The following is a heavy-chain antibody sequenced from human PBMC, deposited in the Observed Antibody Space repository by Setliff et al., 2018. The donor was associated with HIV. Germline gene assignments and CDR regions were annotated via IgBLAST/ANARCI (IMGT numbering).Heavy chain of an antibody. CDR2: VYYSGST. V-gene: IGHV4-59*05. D-gene: IGHD3-3*01. Sequence: SETLSLTCAVYGGSFSNYYWSWIRQPPGGGLEWIGSVYYSGSTYYNPSLRSRVTISVDTSKNQLSLRLTSLTAADTAVYYCARSQPDTIFGVVTFGFWGQGQMVTVSS. J-gene: IGHJ4*02. CDR3: ARSQPDTIFGVVTFGF. CDR1: GGSFSNYY.